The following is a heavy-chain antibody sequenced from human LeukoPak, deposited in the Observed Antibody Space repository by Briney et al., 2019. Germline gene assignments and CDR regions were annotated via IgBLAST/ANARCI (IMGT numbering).Heavy chain of an antibody. D-gene: IGHD4-17*01. Sequence: ASVKVSCKASGGTFSSYAISWVRQAPGQGLEWMGRIIPILGIANYAQKFQGRVTITADKSTSTAYMELSSLRSEDTAVYYCARVGDYETDDYWGQGTLVTVSS. CDR1: GGTFSSYA. J-gene: IGHJ4*02. CDR3: ARVGDYETDDY. CDR2: IIPILGIA. V-gene: IGHV1-69*04.